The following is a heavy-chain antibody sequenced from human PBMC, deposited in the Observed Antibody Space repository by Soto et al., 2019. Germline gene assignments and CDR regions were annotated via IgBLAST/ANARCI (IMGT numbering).Heavy chain of an antibody. J-gene: IGHJ4*02. Sequence: EVQLLESGGGLVQPGGSLRLSCAASGFTFSSYAMSWVRQAPGKGLEWVSAISGSGGSTYYADSVKGRFTSPRDNSKNARYLQMNSLSAEDTAVYYCATDQNLRFRSPGDYWGQGTLVTVSS. D-gene: IGHD3-3*01. CDR1: GFTFSSYA. CDR2: ISGSGGST. V-gene: IGHV3-23*01. CDR3: ATDQNLRFRSPGDY.